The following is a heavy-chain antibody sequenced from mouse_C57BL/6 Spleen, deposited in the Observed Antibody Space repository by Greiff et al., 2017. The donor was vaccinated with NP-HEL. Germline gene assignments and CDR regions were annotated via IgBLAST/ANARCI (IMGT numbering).Heavy chain of an antibody. J-gene: IGHJ2*01. D-gene: IGHD1-1*01. CDR2: IYPGDGDT. Sequence: QVQLKESGPELVKPGASVKISCKASGYAFSSSWMNWVKQRPGQGLEWIGRIYPGDGDTNYNGKFKGKATLTADKSSSTAYRQLSSLTSEDSAVYFCARWRYYGSSWIFDYWGQGTTLTVSS. CDR3: ARWRYYGSSWIFDY. V-gene: IGHV1-82*01. CDR1: GYAFSSSW.